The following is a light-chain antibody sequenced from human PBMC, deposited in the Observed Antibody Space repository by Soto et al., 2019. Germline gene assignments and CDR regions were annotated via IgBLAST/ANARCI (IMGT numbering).Light chain of an antibody. V-gene: IGKV1-33*01. CDR3: QQYDSFPYS. CDR2: DAS. J-gene: IGKJ2*03. Sequence: IQMTQSPLFLSASIGDRVTSTCQASQDITNYLNWYQQKPGKAPKLLIYDASMLERGVPSRFSGGGSGTHFTFTISSLEPEDIATFYCQQYDSFPYSFGQGTKLEIK. CDR1: QDITNY.